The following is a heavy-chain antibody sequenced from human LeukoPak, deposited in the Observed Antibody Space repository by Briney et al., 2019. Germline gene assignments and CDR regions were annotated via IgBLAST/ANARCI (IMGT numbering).Heavy chain of an antibody. J-gene: IGHJ6*02. V-gene: IGHV1-2*02. CDR3: ARDHCSANSCYEDYYNGLDV. D-gene: IGHD2-2*01. CDR1: GYTFTGYY. CDR2: INPNSGDT. Sequence: ASVKVSCKASGYTFTGYYVHWVRQAPGQGLEWMGWINPNSGDTNFAQKFQGRVTMTRDTSISTAYMELSRLRSDDTAVYYCARDHCSANSCYEDYYNGLDVWGQGTTVTVSS.